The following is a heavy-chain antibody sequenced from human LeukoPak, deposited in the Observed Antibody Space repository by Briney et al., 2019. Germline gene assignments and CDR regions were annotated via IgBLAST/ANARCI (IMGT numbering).Heavy chain of an antibody. CDR3: ARERYYFDY. V-gene: IGHV6-1*01. CDR2: TYYRSKWNN. CDR1: GDSVSSNSVA. Sequence: SQTLSLTCAISGDSVSSNSVAWNWIRQSPSRGLEWLGRTYYRSKWNNEYAESVRNRITINPDTSKNQFPLQLDSVTPEDTAVYYCARERYYFDYWGQGTLVTVSS. J-gene: IGHJ4*02.